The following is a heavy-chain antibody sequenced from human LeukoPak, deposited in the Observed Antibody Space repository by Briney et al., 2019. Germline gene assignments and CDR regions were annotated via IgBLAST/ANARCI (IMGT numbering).Heavy chain of an antibody. Sequence: ASVKVSCKASGGTFSSYAISWVRQAPGQGLEWMGGIIPIFGTANYAQKFQGRVTIATDESTSTAYMELSSLRSEDTAVYYCARVPWGYCSSTSCYWGAFDIWGQGTMVTVSS. CDR1: GGTFSSYA. CDR2: IIPIFGTA. J-gene: IGHJ3*02. CDR3: ARVPWGYCSSTSCYWGAFDI. D-gene: IGHD2-2*01. V-gene: IGHV1-69*05.